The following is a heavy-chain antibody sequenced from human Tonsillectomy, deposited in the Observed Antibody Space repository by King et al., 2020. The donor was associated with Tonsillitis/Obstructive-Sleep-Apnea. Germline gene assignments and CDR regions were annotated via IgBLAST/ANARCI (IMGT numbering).Heavy chain of an antibody. CDR3: ASSLGTVTTRMDV. Sequence: QLVQSGAEVKKPGASVKVSCKASGYSFTGDYMHWVRQAPGQGLAWMGRINPNSGGTNYAKKFQGRVTMNRDTSISTAYMELSRLRSDDTAVYYCASSLGTVTTRMDVWGKGTTVTVSS. V-gene: IGHV1-2*06. CDR2: INPNSGGT. J-gene: IGHJ6*04. CDR1: GYSFTGDY. D-gene: IGHD4-17*01.